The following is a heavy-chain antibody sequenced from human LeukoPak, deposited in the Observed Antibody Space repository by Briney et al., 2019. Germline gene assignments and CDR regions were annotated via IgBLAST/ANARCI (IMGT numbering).Heavy chain of an antibody. CDR2: IKSKTDGWTT. CDR1: GFTFSNAW. CDR3: TTDGD. V-gene: IGHV3-15*01. D-gene: IGHD3-16*01. Sequence: GGSLRLSYAASGFTFSNAWMSWVRQAPGKGLEWVGRIKSKTDGWTTDYAAPVKGRFTISRDDSKNTLYLQMNSLKTEDTAVYYCTTDGDWGQGTLVTVSS. J-gene: IGHJ4*02.